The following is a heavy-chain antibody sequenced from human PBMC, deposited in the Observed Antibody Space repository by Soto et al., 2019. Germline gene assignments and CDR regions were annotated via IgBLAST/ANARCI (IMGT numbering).Heavy chain of an antibody. V-gene: IGHV3-74*01. CDR1: GFTFISYW. CDR3: ARDHDNLTGYSYNWIDP. CDR2: INSDGSST. Sequence: GGSLRLSCAASGFTFISYWMHWVRQAPGKGLVWVSRINSDGSSTSYADSVKGRLTISRDNAKNTLYLQMNSLRAEDTAVYYCARDHDNLTGYSYNWIDPWGQGTLVTVSS. D-gene: IGHD3-9*01. J-gene: IGHJ5*02.